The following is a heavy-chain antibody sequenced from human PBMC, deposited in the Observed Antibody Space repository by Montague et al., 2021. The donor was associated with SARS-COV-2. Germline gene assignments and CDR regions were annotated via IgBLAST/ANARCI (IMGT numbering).Heavy chain of an antibody. CDR1: GGSVSSSPYY. V-gene: IGHV4-39*01. CDR3: ASSYYYGSGTYVYNYYMDV. CDR2: ISYSGRT. J-gene: IGHJ6*03. Sequence: SKTLSLTCTVSGGSVSSSPYYWGWIRQPPGRGLEWVGSISYSGRTYFSPSLKSRLTISVDSSENQFSLRLSSVTAADTAVYYCASSYYYGSGTYVYNYYMDVWGKGTTVTVSS. D-gene: IGHD3-10*01.